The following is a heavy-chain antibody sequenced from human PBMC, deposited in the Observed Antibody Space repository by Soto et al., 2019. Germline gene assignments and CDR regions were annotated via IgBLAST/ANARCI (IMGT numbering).Heavy chain of an antibody. CDR1: GGSISSGGYS. V-gene: IGHV4-30-2*01. D-gene: IGHD3-10*01. J-gene: IGHJ4*02. CDR2: IYHSGST. Sequence: QLQLQESGSGLVKPSQTLSLTCAVSGGSISSGGYSWSWIRQPPGKGLEWIGYIYHSGSTYYNPSLKSRVTISVDRSKNQFSLKLSSVTAADTAVYYCARARYYYGSGSYGYFDYWGQGTLVTVSS. CDR3: ARARYYYGSGSYGYFDY.